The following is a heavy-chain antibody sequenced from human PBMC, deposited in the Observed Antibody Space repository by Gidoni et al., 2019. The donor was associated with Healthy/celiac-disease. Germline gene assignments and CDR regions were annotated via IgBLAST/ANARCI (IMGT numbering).Heavy chain of an antibody. Sequence: QVQLVESGGGVVQPGRSLRLSCAASGFTFSSYGMHGVRQAPGKGLEWVAVRSYDGSNKYYADAVKGRFTIARDNSKNTLYLQMNSLRAEDTAVYYCAKEDYYDSSGPWDWGQGTLVTVSS. CDR1: GFTFSSYG. D-gene: IGHD3-22*01. V-gene: IGHV3-30*18. CDR3: AKEDYYDSSGPWD. CDR2: RSYDGSNK. J-gene: IGHJ4*02.